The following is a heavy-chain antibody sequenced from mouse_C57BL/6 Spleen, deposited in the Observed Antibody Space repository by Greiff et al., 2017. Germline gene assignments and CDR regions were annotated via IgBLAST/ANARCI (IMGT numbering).Heavy chain of an antibody. J-gene: IGHJ3*01. CDR1: GYTFTSYW. CDR2: IYPGSGST. Sequence: QVQLQQPGAELVKPGASVKMSCKASGYTFTSYWITWVKPRPGQGLEWIGDIYPGSGSTNYNEKFKSKATLTVDTSSSTAYMQLSSLTSEDSAVYYCARVRDYDGGAWFAYWGQGTLVTVSA. D-gene: IGHD2-4*01. V-gene: IGHV1-55*01. CDR3: ARVRDYDGGAWFAY.